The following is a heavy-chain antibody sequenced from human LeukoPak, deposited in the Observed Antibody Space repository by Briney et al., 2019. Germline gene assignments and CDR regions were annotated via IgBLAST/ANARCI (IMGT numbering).Heavy chain of an antibody. V-gene: IGHV3-23*01. D-gene: IGHD3-10*01. Sequence: PGGSLRLSCAASGFTFSSYAMNWVRQAPGKGLEWVSGIRGSGDTTYYADSVKGRRFTISRDNSKNTLYLQMGSLRAEDMAVYYCARGQDYHGSGSYYNRLDYYGMDVWGQGTTVTVSS. CDR3: ARGQDYHGSGSYYNRLDYYGMDV. CDR2: IRGSGDTT. J-gene: IGHJ6*02. CDR1: GFTFSSYA.